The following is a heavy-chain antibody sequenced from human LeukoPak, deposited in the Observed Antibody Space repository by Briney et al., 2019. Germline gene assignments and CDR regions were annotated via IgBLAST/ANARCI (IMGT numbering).Heavy chain of an antibody. CDR3: ATTNPIVGGIVVVPAPDSRDY. D-gene: IGHD2-2*01. CDR2: ISPYNGNT. Sequence: EASVTVSCKASGYTFTSYGFSWVRQAPGQGLEWMGWISPYNGNTNYAQKLQGRVTMTSDTSTSTAYMELSSLRSEDTAVYYCATTNPIVGGIVVVPAPDSRDYWGQGTLVTVSS. J-gene: IGHJ4*02. CDR1: GYTFTSYG. V-gene: IGHV1-18*01.